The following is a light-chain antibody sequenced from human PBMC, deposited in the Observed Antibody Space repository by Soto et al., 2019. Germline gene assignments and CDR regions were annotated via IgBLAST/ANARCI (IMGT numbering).Light chain of an antibody. CDR2: AVS. V-gene: IGKV1-17*01. Sequence: DIQMTQCPSSLSTSIGDRVTITFRASQGIKNDLAWYQQKPGKAPKSLIYAVSSLQSGVPSRFSGSGSETDFTLTISSLQPEDFATYYCLQHHSYPQTFGQGTKVDIK. J-gene: IGKJ1*01. CDR3: LQHHSYPQT. CDR1: QGIKND.